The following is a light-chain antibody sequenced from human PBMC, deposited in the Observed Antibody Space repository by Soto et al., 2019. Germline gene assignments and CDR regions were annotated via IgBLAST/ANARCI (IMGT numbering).Light chain of an antibody. V-gene: IGKV3-20*01. Sequence: EIVLTQSPGTLSLSPGERATLSCRASQSVSXSYLAWYQXXXXXAPRLLIYGASSRATGIPDRFSGSGSGTDFTLTISRLEPEDFAVYYCQQYGSSPRTFGQGTKVEIK. J-gene: IGKJ1*01. CDR2: GAS. CDR1: QSVSXSY. CDR3: QQYGSSPRT.